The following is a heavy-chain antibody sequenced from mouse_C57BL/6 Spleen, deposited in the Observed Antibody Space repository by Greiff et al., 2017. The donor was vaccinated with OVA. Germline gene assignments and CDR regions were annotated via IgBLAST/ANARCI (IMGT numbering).Heavy chain of an antibody. D-gene: IGHD1-1*01. CDR2: IHPNSGST. V-gene: IGHV1-64*01. CDR1: GYTFTSYW. Sequence: QVQLQQPGAELVKPGASVKLSCKASGYTFTSYWMHWVKQRPGQGLEWIGMIHPNSGSTNYNEKFKSKVTLTVDKSSSTAYMQLSSLTSEDSAVYYCAREEREIYGSSYDAMDYWGQGTSVTVSS. J-gene: IGHJ4*01. CDR3: AREEREIYGSSYDAMDY.